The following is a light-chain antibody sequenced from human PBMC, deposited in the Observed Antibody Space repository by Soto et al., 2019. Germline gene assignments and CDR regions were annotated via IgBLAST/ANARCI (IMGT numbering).Light chain of an antibody. CDR2: AAS. J-gene: IGKJ1*01. V-gene: IGKV1-39*01. CDR1: QSISSY. CDR3: QQSYNTPLT. Sequence: IHLSPSPSSLSASTGDRITITCGSSQSISSYLNWYQQKPGKAPKFLIYAASSLQSGVPSRFSGSGSGTDFTLTISSLQPEDFATYYCQQSYNTPLTFGQGTKVDIK.